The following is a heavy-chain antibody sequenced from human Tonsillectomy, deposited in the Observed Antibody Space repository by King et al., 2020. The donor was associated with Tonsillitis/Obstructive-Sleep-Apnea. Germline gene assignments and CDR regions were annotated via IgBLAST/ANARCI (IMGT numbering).Heavy chain of an antibody. V-gene: IGHV4-59*08. CDR1: GGSISSYH. CDR2: IYASGNT. Sequence: QLQESGPGLVKPSETLSLTCTVSGGSISSYHWSWIRQPPGKGLEWIGYIYASGNTNYNPSLKSRVTISVDTSKNQFSLKLTSVTAADTAVYYCARPEGYKAFYFDYWGQGTLVTVSS. J-gene: IGHJ4*02. CDR3: ARPEGYKAFYFDY. D-gene: IGHD1-1*01.